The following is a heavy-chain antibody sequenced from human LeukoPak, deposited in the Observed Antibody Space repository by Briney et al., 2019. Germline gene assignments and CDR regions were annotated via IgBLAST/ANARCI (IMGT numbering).Heavy chain of an antibody. CDR2: INPNSGGT. CDR1: GYTFTGYQ. Sequence: ASVKVSCKASGYTFTGYQIHWVRQAPGQGLEWMGWINPNSGGTNYAQKFQDRVTMTRDTSISTAYMELSSLRSDDTAVYYCARAVGGNYRRPIDYWGQGSLVTVSS. D-gene: IGHD1-26*01. J-gene: IGHJ4*02. CDR3: ARAVGGNYRRPIDY. V-gene: IGHV1-2*02.